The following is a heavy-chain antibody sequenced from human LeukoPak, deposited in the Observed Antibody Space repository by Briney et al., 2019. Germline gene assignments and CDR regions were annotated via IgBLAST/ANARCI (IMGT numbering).Heavy chain of an antibody. V-gene: IGHV3-30*03. CDR2: ISFDAEGD. CDR3: TTDGVGVEGATYDN. D-gene: IGHD1-26*01. J-gene: IGHJ4*02. Sequence: PGGSLRLSCAASGFTFSHYGMHWVRQLPGKGLEWVAAISFDAEGDYHVDSVKGRFTISRDNSKNTLYLQMNSLKAEDTAVYYCTTDGVGVEGATYDNWGQGTLVSVSS. CDR1: GFTFSHYG.